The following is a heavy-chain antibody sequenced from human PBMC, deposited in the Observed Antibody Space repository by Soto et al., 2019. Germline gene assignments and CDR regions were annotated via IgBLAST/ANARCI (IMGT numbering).Heavy chain of an antibody. CDR1: GGSISSGGYY. V-gene: IGHV4-31*03. D-gene: IGHD6-13*01. J-gene: IGHJ6*02. Sequence: SETLSLTCTVSGGSISSGGYYWSWIRQHPGKGLEWIGYIYYSGSTYYNPSLKSRVTISVDTSKNQFSLKLSSVTAADTAVYYCARGRWAAAGPILYYYYGMDVWGQGTTVTVSS. CDR3: ARGRWAAAGPILYYYYGMDV. CDR2: IYYSGST.